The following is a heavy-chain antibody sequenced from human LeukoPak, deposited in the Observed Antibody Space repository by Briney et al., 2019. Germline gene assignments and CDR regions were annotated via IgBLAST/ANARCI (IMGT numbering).Heavy chain of an antibody. CDR2: INSDGSST. CDR3: ARAPEYAVFDY. J-gene: IGHJ4*02. CDR1: GFTFSSYW. V-gene: IGHV3-74*01. D-gene: IGHD2-2*01. Sequence: GGSLRLSCAASGFTFSSYWMHWVRQAPGKGLVWVSRINSDGSSTSYADSVKGRFTISRDNAKNTLYLQMNSLRAEDTAVYYCARAPEYAVFDYWGKGTLVTVSS.